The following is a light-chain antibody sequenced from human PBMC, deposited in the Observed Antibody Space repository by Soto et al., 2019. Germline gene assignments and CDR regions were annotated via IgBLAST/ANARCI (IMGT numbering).Light chain of an antibody. CDR3: MQGTHWPYT. V-gene: IGKV2-30*01. CDR1: LSLFYSDGNTY. J-gene: IGKJ2*01. CDR2: KVS. Sequence: DVVMTQSPLSLPVTLGQPASISCRSSLSLFYSDGNTYLNWFQQRPGQSPRRLLYKVSNRDSGVPDRCRGSGSGTDFTLQISRVEAEDVGVYYCMQGTHWPYTFGEGTKLEIK.